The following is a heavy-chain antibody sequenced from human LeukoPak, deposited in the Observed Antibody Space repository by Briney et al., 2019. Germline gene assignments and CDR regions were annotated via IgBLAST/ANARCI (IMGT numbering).Heavy chain of an antibody. CDR3: ARSMDQYAELDY. CDR1: VDTASSNSAA. CDR2: TYYRSKWYN. J-gene: IGHJ4*02. V-gene: IGHV6-1*01. D-gene: IGHD2-8*01. Sequence: LQTLSLTSALSVDTASSNSAACSWIRQSPSRGLEWRGRTYYRSKWYNDYAVSVKSRITINPDTSKNQFSLQLNSVTPEDTAVYYCARSMDQYAELDYWGQGTLVTVSS.